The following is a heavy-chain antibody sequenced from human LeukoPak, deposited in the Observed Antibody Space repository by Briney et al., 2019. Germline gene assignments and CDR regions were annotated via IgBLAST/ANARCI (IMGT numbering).Heavy chain of an antibody. J-gene: IGHJ4*02. CDR2: INGDESEK. CDR3: SRGEGDDY. CDR1: GFTFSSYW. V-gene: IGHV3-7*01. D-gene: IGHD3-10*01. Sequence: GGSLRLSCAASGFTFSSYWMSWVRQAPGKGMEWVANINGDESEKYYVDSVKARFTISRDNAKNSLYLQMNSLRVDDTAIYYCSRGEGDDYWGQGTLVTVSS.